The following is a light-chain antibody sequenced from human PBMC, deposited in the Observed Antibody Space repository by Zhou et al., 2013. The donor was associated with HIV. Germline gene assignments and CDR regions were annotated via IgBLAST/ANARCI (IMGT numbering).Light chain of an antibody. CDR3: GSYAGSSIWI. CDR1: SSDVGGYNY. CDR2: EVS. J-gene: IGLJ2*01. V-gene: IGLV2-8*01. Sequence: QSALTQPPSASGSPGQSVTISCTGTSSDVGGYNYVSWYQRHPGKAPKLIIYEVSKRPSGVPDRFSGSKSGNTASLTVSGLQAEDESDYYCGSYAGSSIWIFGGGTKVTLL.